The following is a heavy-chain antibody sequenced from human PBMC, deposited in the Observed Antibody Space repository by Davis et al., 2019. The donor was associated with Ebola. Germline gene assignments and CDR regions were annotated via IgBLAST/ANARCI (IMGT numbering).Heavy chain of an antibody. CDR3: ARDKEVTYYDILTGFDP. CDR1: GFTFSSYS. D-gene: IGHD3-9*01. CDR2: ISSSSSYI. V-gene: IGHV3-21*01. J-gene: IGHJ5*02. Sequence: PGGSLRLSCAASGFTFSSYSMNWVRQAPGKGLEWVSSISSSSSYIYYADSVKGRFTISRDNAKNSLYLQMNSLRAEDTAVYYCARDKEVTYYDILTGFDPWGQGTLVTVSS.